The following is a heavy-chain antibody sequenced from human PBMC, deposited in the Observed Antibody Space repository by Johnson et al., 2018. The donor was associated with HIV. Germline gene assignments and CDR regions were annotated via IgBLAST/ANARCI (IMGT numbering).Heavy chain of an antibody. CDR3: AKGGAGLLWFGLMTFDI. V-gene: IGHV3-9*01. D-gene: IGHD3-10*01. Sequence: VQLVESGGGLVQPGRSLRLSCVASGFTLDDYAMHWVRQAPGKGLEWVSGISWNSGSIAYADSVKGRFTISRDNAKNSLYLQINSLRVEDTAVYYCAKGGAGLLWFGLMTFDIWGQGTMVTVSS. J-gene: IGHJ3*02. CDR1: GFTLDDYA. CDR2: ISWNSGSI.